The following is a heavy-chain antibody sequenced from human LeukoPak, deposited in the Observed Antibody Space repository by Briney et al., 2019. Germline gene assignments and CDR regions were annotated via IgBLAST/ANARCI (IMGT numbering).Heavy chain of an antibody. CDR3: AKDQDNSGYYYDDGEDY. V-gene: IGHV3-30*18. CDR1: GFTFSSYG. J-gene: IGHJ4*02. Sequence: PGGSLRLSCAASGFTFSSYGMHWGRQAPGKGLEWVAVISYDGSNKYYADSVKGRFTISRDNSKNTLYLQMNSLRAEDTAVYYCAKDQDNSGYYYDDGEDYWGQGTLVTVSS. D-gene: IGHD3-22*01. CDR2: ISYDGSNK.